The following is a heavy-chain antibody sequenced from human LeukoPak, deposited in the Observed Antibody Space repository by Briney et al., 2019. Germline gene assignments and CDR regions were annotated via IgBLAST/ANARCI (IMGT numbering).Heavy chain of an antibody. CDR1: GGSFSGYY. J-gene: IGHJ4*02. CDR2: INHSGST. CDR3: ATRYLDY. V-gene: IGHV4-34*01. Sequence: SETLSLTCAVYGGSFSGYYWSWIRQPPGKGLEWIGEINHSGSTNYNPSLKSRVTISVDTSKNQFSLKLSSVTAADTAVYYCATRYLDYWGQGTLVTVSS.